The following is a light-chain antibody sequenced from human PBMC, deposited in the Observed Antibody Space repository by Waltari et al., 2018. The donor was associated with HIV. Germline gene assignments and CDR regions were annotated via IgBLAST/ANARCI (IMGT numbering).Light chain of an antibody. J-gene: IGKJ2*01. CDR3: QQYYSTPRT. CDR2: WAS. Sequence: DIVMTQSPDSLAVSLGERATINCKSSQSVLYSSNNKNYLAWYQQKPGPPPKVLIYWASTRESGVPDRFSGSGSGTDFTLTISSLQAEDVAVYYCQQYYSTPRTFGQVTKLEIK. CDR1: QSVLYSSNNKNY. V-gene: IGKV4-1*01.